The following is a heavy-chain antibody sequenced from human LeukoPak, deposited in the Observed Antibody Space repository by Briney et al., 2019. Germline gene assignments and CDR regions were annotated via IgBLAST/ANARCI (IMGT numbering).Heavy chain of an antibody. CDR1: GFTFSSYS. D-gene: IGHD6-13*01. V-gene: IGHV3-53*01. J-gene: IGHJ4*02. CDR2: IYSGGST. Sequence: GSLRLSCAGSGFTFSSYSMNWVRHAPGKGLEWVSVIYSGGSTYYADSVKGRFTISRDNSKNTLYLQMNSLRAEDTAVYYCARDQGAAGLLDYWGQGTLVTVSS. CDR3: ARDQGAAGLLDY.